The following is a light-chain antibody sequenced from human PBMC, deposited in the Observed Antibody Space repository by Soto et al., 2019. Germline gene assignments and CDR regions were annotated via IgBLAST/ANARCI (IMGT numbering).Light chain of an antibody. V-gene: IGKV2-28*01. CDR1: QSLLESNGHNY. CDR2: FGS. Sequence: DTVMTQSPVSLPVAPGEPASISCRSSQSLLESNGHNYLNWYLQKPGQSPQLLIFFGSTRASGVPDRFSGSGSGTDFTLKISRVEAEDVGVYYCMQALQTPFTFGPGTKVDIK. CDR3: MQALQTPFT. J-gene: IGKJ3*01.